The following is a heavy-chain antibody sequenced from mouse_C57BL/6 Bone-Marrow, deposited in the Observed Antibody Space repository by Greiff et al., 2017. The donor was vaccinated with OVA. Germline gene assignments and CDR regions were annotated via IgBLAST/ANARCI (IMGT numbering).Heavy chain of an antibody. V-gene: IGHV14-3*01. D-gene: IGHD1-1*01. CDR1: GFNIKNTY. CDR3: ARGNFVSSFYAIAY. J-gene: IGHJ4*01. CDR2: IDPANDNT. Sequence: EVQLQQSVAELVRPGASVKLSCTASGFNIKNTYMHWVKQRPEQGLEWIGRIDPANDNTKYAPKFQGKATMTADTSSNTAYLQLSSLSSEYTALYCCARGNFVSSFYAIAYWGPGTSVTVSS.